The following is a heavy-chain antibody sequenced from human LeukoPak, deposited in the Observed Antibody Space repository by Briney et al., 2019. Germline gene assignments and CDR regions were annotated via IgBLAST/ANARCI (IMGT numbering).Heavy chain of an antibody. V-gene: IGHV4-59*08. CDR2: IYYSGST. CDR3: ARRAGYCSSTSCYESLSWFDP. Sequence: PSETLSLTCTVSGGSLSSYYWSWIRQPPGKGLEWIGYIYYSGSTNYNPSLKSRVIISVDTSKNQFSLKLSSVTAADTAVYYCARRAGYCSSTSCYESLSWFDPWGQGTLVTVSS. CDR1: GGSLSSYY. D-gene: IGHD2-2*01. J-gene: IGHJ5*02.